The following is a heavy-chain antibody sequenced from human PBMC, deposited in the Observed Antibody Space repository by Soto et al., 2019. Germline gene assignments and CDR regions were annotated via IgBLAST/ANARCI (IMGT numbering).Heavy chain of an antibody. CDR3: ARAYYDILTGYYHDAFDI. CDR2: IKQDGSEK. V-gene: IGHV3-7*03. Sequence: GGSLRLSCAASGFTFSSYWMSWVRRAPGKGLEWVANIKQDGSEKYYVDSVKGRFTISRDNAKNSLYLQMNSLRAEDTAVYYCARAYYDILTGYYHDAFDIWGQGTMVTVSS. CDR1: GFTFSSYW. D-gene: IGHD3-9*01. J-gene: IGHJ3*02.